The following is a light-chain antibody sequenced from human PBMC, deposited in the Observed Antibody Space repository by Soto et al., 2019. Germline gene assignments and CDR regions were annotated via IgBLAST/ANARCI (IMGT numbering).Light chain of an antibody. CDR3: FPFTTDWTQV. J-gene: IGLJ1*01. V-gene: IGLV2-14*01. Sequence: SALTQPASVSGSPGQSITISCTGISSDIGAYNYVSWFQQYPGKAPKLIISEVSNRPSGVSNRFSGSKSGTAASLTISGRPTEDEADYLCFPFTTDWTQVFETGNKLTV. CDR2: EVS. CDR1: SSDIGAYNY.